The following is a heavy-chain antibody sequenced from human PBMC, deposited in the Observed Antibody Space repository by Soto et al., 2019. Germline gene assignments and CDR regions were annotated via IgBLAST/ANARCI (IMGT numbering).Heavy chain of an antibody. CDR2: IYHGENT. V-gene: IGHV4-30-2*01. CDR1: GGSISSGGYS. J-gene: IGHJ4*02. CDR3: ARGIPTESYSAAGSRRFYDH. D-gene: IGHD3-10*01. Sequence: SETLSLTCAVSGGSISSGGYSWSWFRQPPWKGLEWIGYIYHGENTYYNPSLKSRVTISVDRSKSQFSLKLSSVTAADTAAYFCARGIPTESYSAAGSRRFYDHWGQGILVTVSS.